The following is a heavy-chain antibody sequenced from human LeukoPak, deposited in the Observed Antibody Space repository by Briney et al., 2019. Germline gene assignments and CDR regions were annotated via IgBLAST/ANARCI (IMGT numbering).Heavy chain of an antibody. CDR2: INWNGAWT. CDR1: GFKFDDYG. D-gene: IGHD3-22*01. V-gene: IGHV3-20*04. Sequence: RPGGSLRLSCAASGFKFDDYGMSWVRQAPGKGLEWVCDINWNGAWTGYADSVKGRFTISRDNAKNSLYLQMNSLRAEDTALCYCAGYYYDSSRGFDLWGQGTLVTVSA. J-gene: IGHJ5*02. CDR3: AGYYYDSSRGFDL.